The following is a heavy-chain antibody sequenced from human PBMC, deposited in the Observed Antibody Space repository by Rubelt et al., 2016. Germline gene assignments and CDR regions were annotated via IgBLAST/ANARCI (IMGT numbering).Heavy chain of an antibody. Sequence: QVQLVQSGAEVKKPGASVKVSCKASRYTFTSYDINWVRQATGQGLEWMGWMNPNSGNTGYAQKFQGRVTMTRNTSISTAYMGLSSLGSEDTAVYYCARMVNDFWSGYHNWFDPWGQGTLVTVSS. V-gene: IGHV1-8*01. D-gene: IGHD3-3*01. J-gene: IGHJ5*02. CDR2: MNPNSGNT. CDR1: RYTFTSYD. CDR3: ARMVNDFWSGYHNWFDP.